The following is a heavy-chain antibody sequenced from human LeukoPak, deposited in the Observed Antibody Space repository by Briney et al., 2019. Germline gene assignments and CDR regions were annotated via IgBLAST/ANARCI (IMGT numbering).Heavy chain of an antibody. CDR1: GYSFTTYW. CDR2: IYPGDSET. V-gene: IGHV5-51*01. D-gene: IGHD6-13*01. CDR3: AGGGYSSSWSD. J-gene: IGHJ4*02. Sequence: GESLKISCKGSGYSFTTYWIGWVRPLPGKGLELMGIIYPGDSETRYSPSFQGQVTISADKSSSTAYLQWSSLKGSDSAMYYCAGGGYSSSWSDWGEGTRVTVSS.